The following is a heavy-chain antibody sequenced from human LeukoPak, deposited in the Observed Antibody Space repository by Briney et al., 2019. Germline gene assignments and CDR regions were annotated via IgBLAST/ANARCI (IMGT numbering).Heavy chain of an antibody. Sequence: GESLKISCKGSGYSFTSYWIGWVRQAPGKGLEWVSYISSSGSTIYYADSVRGRFTISRDNAKNSLYLQMNSLRAEDTAVYYCARAWWGEGHFDYWGQGTLVTVSS. D-gene: IGHD2-8*02. CDR1: GYSFTSYW. CDR2: ISSSGSTI. CDR3: ARAWWGEGHFDY. J-gene: IGHJ4*02. V-gene: IGHV3-48*04.